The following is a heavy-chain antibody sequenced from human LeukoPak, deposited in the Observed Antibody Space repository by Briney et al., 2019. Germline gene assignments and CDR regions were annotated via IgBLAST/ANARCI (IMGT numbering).Heavy chain of an antibody. J-gene: IGHJ5*02. CDR1: GGSISSSSSY. V-gene: IGHV4-39*01. D-gene: IGHD1-1*01. CDR2: IYYRGST. Sequence: PSETLSLTCTVSGGSISSSSSYWVWIRQPPGKGLEWFASIYYRGSTYYHPSLNSRVAISVDTSKNQFSLKLTSVTAADTAVYYCARRVENSYNFWFDPWGQGTLVTVSS. CDR3: ARRVENSYNFWFDP.